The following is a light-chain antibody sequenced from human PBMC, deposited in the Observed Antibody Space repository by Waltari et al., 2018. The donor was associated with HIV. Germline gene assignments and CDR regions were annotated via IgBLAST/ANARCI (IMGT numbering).Light chain of an antibody. V-gene: IGLV1-47*01. CDR2: RTN. Sequence: QSVLTQPPSASGTPGQRVTIPCSGSNSNLGSNYVYWYQQLPGTAPKVLIYRTNQRSSGVPDRFSGSKSGTSASLAISGLRSEDEADYYCAAWDDSLSGPVFGGGTKLTVL. CDR3: AAWDDSLSGPV. J-gene: IGLJ3*02. CDR1: NSNLGSNY.